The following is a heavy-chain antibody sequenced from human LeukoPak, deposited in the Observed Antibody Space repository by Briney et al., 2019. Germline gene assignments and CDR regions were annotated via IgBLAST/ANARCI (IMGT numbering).Heavy chain of an antibody. CDR2: ISGSGGST. V-gene: IGHV3-23*01. J-gene: IGHJ4*02. D-gene: IGHD6-13*01. Sequence: GGSLRLSCAASGFTFSSYAMSWVRQAPGKGLEWVSAISGSGGSTYYADSVKGRFTVSRDNSKNTLYLQMNSLRAEDTAVYYCAKSGGRDSSSWYEDYWGQGTLVTVSS. CDR3: AKSGGRDSSSWYEDY. CDR1: GFTFSSYA.